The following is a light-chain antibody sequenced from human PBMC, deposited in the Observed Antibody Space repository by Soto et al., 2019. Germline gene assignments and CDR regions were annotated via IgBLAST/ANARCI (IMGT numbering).Light chain of an antibody. CDR3: AAWDDTLNGVV. Sequence: QSALTQPPSVSEAPRQRVTISCSGSNSNIGNHPVNWYQQLPGKSPKLLIYYDDLLSSGVSDRFSGSKYGTSASLAISGLQSEDEADYYCAAWDDTLNGVVFGGGTQLTVL. CDR2: YDD. J-gene: IGLJ7*01. CDR1: NSNIGNHP. V-gene: IGLV1-36*01.